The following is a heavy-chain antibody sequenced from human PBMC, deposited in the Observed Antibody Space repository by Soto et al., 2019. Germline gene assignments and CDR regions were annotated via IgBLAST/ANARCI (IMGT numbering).Heavy chain of an antibody. CDR2: IIPIFGTA. D-gene: IGHD3-16*02. CDR3: ARGSDYDYVWGSYRPSYYFDY. V-gene: IGHV1-69*01. J-gene: IGHJ4*02. Sequence: QVQLVQSGAEVKKPGSSVKVSCKASGGTFSSYAISWVRQAPGQGLEWMGGIIPIFGTANYAQKFQGRVTITADESTNTAYMELSSLRSEDTAVYYCARGSDYDYVWGSYRPSYYFDYWGQGTLVTVSS. CDR1: GGTFSSYA.